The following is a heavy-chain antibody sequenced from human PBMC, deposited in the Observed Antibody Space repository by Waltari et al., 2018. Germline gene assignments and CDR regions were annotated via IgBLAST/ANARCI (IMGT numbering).Heavy chain of an antibody. CDR1: GYSFRSYW. D-gene: IGHD2-2*01. J-gene: IGHJ4*02. Sequence: EVQLVQSGVEVKQPGESLKISCKGSGYSFRSYWLGWVRHMPGKGLEWMGIIYPGDSETRYSPSFQGQVTISADKSISTAFLHWSSLKASDTATYYCARSDCTRGSCYGTFDNWGQGTLVIVSS. CDR2: IYPGDSET. V-gene: IGHV5-51*01. CDR3: ARSDCTRGSCYGTFDN.